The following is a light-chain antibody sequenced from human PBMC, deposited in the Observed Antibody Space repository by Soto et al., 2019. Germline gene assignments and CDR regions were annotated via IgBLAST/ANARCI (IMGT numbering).Light chain of an antibody. Sequence: DIQMTQSPSSLSASVGDEVTITCRASQTIMTYLNWYQLKPGKPPRLLIYAASSLQSGVPSRFSGSGSGTDFTLTISSLQHEHFATYSCQQSYNSPQTFGRGTKVDIK. CDR2: AAS. CDR1: QTIMTY. V-gene: IGKV1-39*01. CDR3: QQSYNSPQT. J-gene: IGKJ1*01.